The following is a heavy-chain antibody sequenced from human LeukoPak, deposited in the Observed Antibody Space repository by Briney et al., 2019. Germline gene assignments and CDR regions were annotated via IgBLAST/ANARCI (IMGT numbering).Heavy chain of an antibody. Sequence: SETLSLTCTVSGGSISSSSYYWGWIRQPPGKGLEWIGSIYYSGSTYYNPSLKSRVTISVDTSKNQFSLKPSSVTAADTAVYYCARDISLYCSSTSCSGWFDPWGQGTLVTVSS. CDR1: GGSISSSSYY. CDR2: IYYSGST. J-gene: IGHJ5*02. V-gene: IGHV4-39*07. D-gene: IGHD2-2*01. CDR3: ARDISLYCSSTSCSGWFDP.